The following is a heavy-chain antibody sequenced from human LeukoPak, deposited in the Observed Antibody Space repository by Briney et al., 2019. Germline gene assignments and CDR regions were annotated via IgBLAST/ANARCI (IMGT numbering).Heavy chain of an antibody. V-gene: IGHV3-7*01. D-gene: IGHD3-10*01. J-gene: IGHJ4*02. Sequence: GGSLRLSCAASGFTFSSYCMSWVRQAPGKGLEWVANIKQDGSEKYYVDSVKGRFTISRDNAKNSLYLQMNSLRAEDTAVYYCARTRGLLWFEDYWGQGTLVTVSS. CDR1: GFTFSSYC. CDR3: ARTRGLLWFEDY. CDR2: IKQDGSEK.